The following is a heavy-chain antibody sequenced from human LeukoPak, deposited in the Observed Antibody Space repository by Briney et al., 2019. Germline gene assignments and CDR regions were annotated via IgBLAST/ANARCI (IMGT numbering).Heavy chain of an antibody. Sequence: PGGSLRLSCAASGFTFSSYWMSWVRQAPGKALEWVANIKQDGSEKYYVDSVKGRFTISRDNAKNSLYLQMNSLRAEDTAVYYCARDKYDFWSGYPYGMDVWGQGTTVTVSS. V-gene: IGHV3-7*01. CDR1: GFTFSSYW. CDR3: ARDKYDFWSGYPYGMDV. CDR2: IKQDGSEK. D-gene: IGHD3-3*01. J-gene: IGHJ6*02.